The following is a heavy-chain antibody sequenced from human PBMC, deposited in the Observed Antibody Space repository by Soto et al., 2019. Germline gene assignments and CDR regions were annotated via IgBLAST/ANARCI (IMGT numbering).Heavy chain of an antibody. CDR2: IYWNDDK. Sequence: SGPTLVNPTQTLTLTCTFSGFSLRTSGVGVGWIRQPPGRALEWLAPIYWNDDKRYSPSLRSRLTITKDTSKNQVVLTMTNMDPVDTATYYCIQSRCGGDCLQSYASYYYYGMDVWGQGTTVTVSS. V-gene: IGHV2-5*01. CDR3: IQSRCGGDCLQSYASYYYYGMDV. CDR1: GFSLRTSGVG. J-gene: IGHJ6*02. D-gene: IGHD2-21*02.